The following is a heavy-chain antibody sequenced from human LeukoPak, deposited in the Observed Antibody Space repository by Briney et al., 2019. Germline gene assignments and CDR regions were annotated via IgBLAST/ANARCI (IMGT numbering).Heavy chain of an antibody. D-gene: IGHD3-22*01. Sequence: GGSLRLSCAASGLTFSNYAMNWVRQAPGKGLEWVSTITDSGGRTFYADSLKGRFTIPRDNSKKMLYLQMNSLRAEDTAVYYCAKDPYYYDGSGYYYEYFLHWGQGTLVTVSS. V-gene: IGHV3-23*01. CDR2: ITDSGGRT. CDR1: GLTFSNYA. CDR3: AKDPYYYDGSGYYYEYFLH. J-gene: IGHJ1*01.